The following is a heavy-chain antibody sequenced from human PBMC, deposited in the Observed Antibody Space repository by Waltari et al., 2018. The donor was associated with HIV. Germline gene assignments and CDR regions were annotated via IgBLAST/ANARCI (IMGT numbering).Heavy chain of an antibody. CDR3: ARDGVAGRGDYYYGMDV. J-gene: IGHJ6*02. D-gene: IGHD6-19*01. CDR2: IKQDGSGK. V-gene: IGHV3-7*01. Sequence: EVQLVESGGGLVQPGGSLRLSCAASGFTFSSYWMSWVRQAPGKGLEWGANIKQDGSGKDYVDSVKGRFTISRDNAKNSLYLQMNSLRAEDTAVYYCARDGVAGRGDYYYGMDVWGQGTTVTVSS. CDR1: GFTFSSYW.